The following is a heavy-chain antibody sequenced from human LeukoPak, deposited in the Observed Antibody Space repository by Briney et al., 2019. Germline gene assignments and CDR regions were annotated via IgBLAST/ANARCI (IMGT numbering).Heavy chain of an antibody. CDR3: ARGVPLGYCTYGVCYPPYYFDY. D-gene: IGHD2-8*01. CDR1: GYTFISYN. CDR2: VNPRSGDA. V-gene: IGHV1-8*01. J-gene: IGHJ4*02. Sequence: GASVKVSCKASGYTFISYNINWLRQATGQGLEWMGWVNPRSGDAGYLQKSQGRLTITRDSSIDTAYMDLSGLNSEDTAVYYCARGVPLGYCTYGVCYPPYYFDYWGQGTLVTASS.